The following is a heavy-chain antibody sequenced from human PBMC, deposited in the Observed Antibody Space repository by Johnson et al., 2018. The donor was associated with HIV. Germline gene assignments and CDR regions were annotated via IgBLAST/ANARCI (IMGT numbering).Heavy chain of an antibody. CDR3: AREGAGEVRPGAFDI. Sequence: EQLVESGGGVVRPGESLRLSCAASGFTFDDYGMSWVRPAPGKGLEWVSGINWNGGSAGHADSLKGRFIISRDNAKNSLYLHMNSLNTEDTAVYYCAREGAGEVRPGAFDIWGQGTMVTVSS. CDR2: INWNGGSA. D-gene: IGHD3-10*01. CDR1: GFTFDDYG. V-gene: IGHV3-20*04. J-gene: IGHJ3*02.